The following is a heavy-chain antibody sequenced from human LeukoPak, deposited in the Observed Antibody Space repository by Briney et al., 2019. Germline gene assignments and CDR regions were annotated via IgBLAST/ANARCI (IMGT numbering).Heavy chain of an antibody. D-gene: IGHD3-10*01. CDR1: GYTFTVYY. V-gene: IGHV1-2*02. J-gene: IGHJ5*02. Sequence: GASVKVSCKASGYTFTVYYMHWVRQAPGQGLEWMGWINPNSGGTNYAQKFQGRVTMTRDTSISTAYMELSRLRSDDTAVYYCARDVLLWFGERNWFDPWGQGTLVTVSS. CDR2: INPNSGGT. CDR3: ARDVLLWFGERNWFDP.